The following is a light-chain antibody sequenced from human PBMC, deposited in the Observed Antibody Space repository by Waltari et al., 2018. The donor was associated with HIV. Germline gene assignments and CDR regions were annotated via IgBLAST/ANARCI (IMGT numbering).Light chain of an antibody. CDR1: SSDIGGYIY. CDR2: EVT. CDR3: SSYAPTNKFYVL. V-gene: IGLV2-8*01. Sequence: QSALTQPPSASGSPGQSVTMSCTGTSSDIGGYIYVSWYQQHPGKAPKLIMTEVTKRPSGVPDRFSGSKSGNTASLTVSGLQAEDEAHYYCSSYAPTNKFYVLFGGGTTLTVL. J-gene: IGLJ2*01.